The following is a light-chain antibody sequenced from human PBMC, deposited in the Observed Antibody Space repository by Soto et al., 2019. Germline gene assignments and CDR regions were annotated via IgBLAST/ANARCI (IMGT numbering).Light chain of an antibody. CDR3: QQSNTFRLT. V-gene: IGKV1-12*01. CDR2: AAS. Sequence: DIQMTQSPSSVSAAVGDRVTITCRASQDIGTWLAWYQQKPGKAPKLLIYAASILENGVPSRFSGSGSGTEFTLTISSLQSEDLATYYCQQSNTFRLTFGGGTKVEIK. J-gene: IGKJ4*01. CDR1: QDIGTW.